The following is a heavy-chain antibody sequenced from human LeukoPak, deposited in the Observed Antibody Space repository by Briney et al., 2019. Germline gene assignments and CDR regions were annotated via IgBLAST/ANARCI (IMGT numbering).Heavy chain of an antibody. D-gene: IGHD3-22*01. CDR3: ASGYYRNWFDP. J-gene: IGHJ5*02. V-gene: IGHV1-46*01. CDR1: GYTFTSYG. CDR2: INPSGGST. Sequence: GASVKVSCKASGYTFTSYGISWVRQAPGQGLEWMGIINPSGGSTSYAQKFQGRVTMTRDTSTSTVYMELSSLRSEDTAVYYCASGYYRNWFDPWGQGTLVTVSS.